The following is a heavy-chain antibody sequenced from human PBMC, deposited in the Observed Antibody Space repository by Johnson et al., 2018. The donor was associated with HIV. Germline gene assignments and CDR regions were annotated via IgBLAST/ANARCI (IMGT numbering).Heavy chain of an antibody. CDR3: AKDSIAMELGALDI. CDR1: GFTFSSYG. CDR2: MRYDGSNK. Sequence: QVQLVESGGGVVQPGGSLRLSCAASGFTFSSYGMHWVRQAPGKGLEWVAFMRYDGSNKYYADSVKGRFTISRDNSKNTLYPQMSRLRAEDTAVYYCAKDSIAMELGALDIWGQGTMVTVSS. D-gene: IGHD3-10*01. J-gene: IGHJ3*02. V-gene: IGHV3-30*02.